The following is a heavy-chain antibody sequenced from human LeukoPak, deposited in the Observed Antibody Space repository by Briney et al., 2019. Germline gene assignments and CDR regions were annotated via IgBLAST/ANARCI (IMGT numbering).Heavy chain of an antibody. CDR3: ARAPPHYSGSYFPAML. Sequence: PGGSLRLSCAASGFTFSSYEMNWVRQAPGKGLEWVSYISSSGSTIYYADSVKGRFTISRDNAKNSLYLQMNGLRAEDTAVYYCARAPPHYSGSYFPAMLWGQGTLVTVSS. CDR1: GFTFSSYE. J-gene: IGHJ4*02. D-gene: IGHD1-26*01. V-gene: IGHV3-48*03. CDR2: ISSSGSTI.